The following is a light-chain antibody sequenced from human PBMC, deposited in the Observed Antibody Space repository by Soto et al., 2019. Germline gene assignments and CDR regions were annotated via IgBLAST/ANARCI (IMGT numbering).Light chain of an antibody. CDR2: GAS. V-gene: IGKV3D-15*01. CDR1: QGVRSN. J-gene: IGKJ5*01. Sequence: EILMTQSPSTLAVSPGERATLSCRASQGVRSNLDWYQQKPGQPPRLVSSGASTRAPGIPARFSGFGSGTDFTLTISSLKYEDFALFYCQQYNNWPITFGQGTDWRL. CDR3: QQYNNWPIT.